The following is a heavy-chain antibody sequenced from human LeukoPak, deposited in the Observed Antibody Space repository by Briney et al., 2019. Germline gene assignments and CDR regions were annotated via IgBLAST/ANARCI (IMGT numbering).Heavy chain of an antibody. D-gene: IGHD1-7*01. V-gene: IGHV3-23*01. CDR3: AKGGNYAPLDY. J-gene: IGHJ4*02. Sequence: PGGSLRLSCAASGFTFSNSPMTWVRQAPGKGLEGVAAISTSGSDTIYTDSVKDRFTISRDNSKNTLYLQMNSLRAEDTAVYYCAKGGNYAPLDYWGQGTLVTVSS. CDR2: ISTSGSDT. CDR1: GFTFSNSP.